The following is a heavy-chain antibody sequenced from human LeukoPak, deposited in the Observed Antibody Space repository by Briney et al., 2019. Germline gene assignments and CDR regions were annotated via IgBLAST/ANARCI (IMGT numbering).Heavy chain of an antibody. D-gene: IGHD1-7*01. J-gene: IGHJ4*02. CDR3: ARGGVNWNYDY. V-gene: IGHV4-59*01. Sequence: PWETLSLTCSVSGGSISSYYWSWLRQPPGKGLEWIGYIYYSGSTKYNPSLKSRVTILLDTSKNQSSLKLSSVTAADTAVYYCARGGVNWNYDYWGQGTLVTVSS. CDR1: GGSISSYY. CDR2: IYYSGST.